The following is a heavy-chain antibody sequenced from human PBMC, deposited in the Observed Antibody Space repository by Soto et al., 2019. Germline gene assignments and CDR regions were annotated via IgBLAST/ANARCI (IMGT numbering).Heavy chain of an antibody. CDR3: ATSTHGGVYFDY. V-gene: IGHV3-33*01. D-gene: IGHD3-16*01. J-gene: IGHJ4*02. CDR1: GFTFSSYG. Sequence: QVQLVESGGGVVQPGRSLRLSCAASGFTFSSYGMHWVRQAPGKGLEWVAVIWYDGSNKYYADSVKGRFTISRDNSTNTLDLQMNSLRAEDTAVYYCATSTHGGVYFDYWGQGTLVTVSS. CDR2: IWYDGSNK.